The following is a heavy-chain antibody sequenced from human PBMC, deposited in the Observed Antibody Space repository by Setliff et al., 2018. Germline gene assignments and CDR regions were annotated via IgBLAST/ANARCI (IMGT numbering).Heavy chain of an antibody. Sequence: GGSLRLSCEASGFTFTKYAISWVRQAPGKGPEWVSSISSSSSYIYYADSVKGRFTISRDNAKNSLYLQMNSLRAEDTAVYYCARRHVDTAMVIYYYYYMDVWGKGTTVTVSS. CDR1: GFTFTKYA. CDR3: ARRHVDTAMVIYYYYYMDV. CDR2: ISSSSSYI. J-gene: IGHJ6*03. V-gene: IGHV3-21*01. D-gene: IGHD5-18*01.